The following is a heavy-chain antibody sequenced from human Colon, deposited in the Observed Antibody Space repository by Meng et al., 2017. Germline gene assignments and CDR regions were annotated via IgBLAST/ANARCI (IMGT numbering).Heavy chain of an antibody. J-gene: IGHJ5*02. V-gene: IGHV4-34*01. CDR3: ARGRYSGYLP. Sequence: QVQLQQGGAGLLKSAETLSLSCAVYGGSLSCYYVSWIRQPPGKGLGWIGEINHSGSTNYNPSLKSRVTISVDTSKNQFSLKLSSVTAADTAVYYCARGRYSGYLPWGQGTLVTVSS. CDR1: GGSLSCYY. D-gene: IGHD5-12*01. CDR2: INHSGST.